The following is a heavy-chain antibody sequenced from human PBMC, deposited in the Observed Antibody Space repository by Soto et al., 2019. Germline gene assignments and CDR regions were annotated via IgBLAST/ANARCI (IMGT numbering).Heavy chain of an antibody. CDR3: ARDIYSYGSVGTPDI. CDR2: ISNDGNRQ. Sequence: QEQLMESGGGVVQPGRSLRLSCVASGFSFSSQAMHWVRQAPGKGLEWVAAISNDGNRQLYADSVKDRFTISRDNSRNTLDLQMNNLRTEDTGVYFCARDIYSYGSVGTPDIWGQGTMVTLSS. J-gene: IGHJ3*02. CDR1: GFSFSSQA. D-gene: IGHD5-18*01. V-gene: IGHV3-30-3*01.